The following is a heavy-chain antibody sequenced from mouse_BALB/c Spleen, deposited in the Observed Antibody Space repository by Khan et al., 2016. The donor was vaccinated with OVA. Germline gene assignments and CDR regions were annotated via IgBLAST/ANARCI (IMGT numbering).Heavy chain of an antibody. CDR2: ISYSGNT. J-gene: IGHJ2*01. CDR3: ARVYGGDFDY. D-gene: IGHD1-1*01. Sequence: VQLKESGPGLVKPSQSLSLTCTVTGYSITCDYAWNWIRQFPGNKLEWMGFISYSGNTNYNPSLKSRISITRDTSKNQFFLQLNSVTTEDTATYYCARVYGGDFDYWGQGTTLTVSS. V-gene: IGHV3-2*02. CDR1: GYSITCDYA.